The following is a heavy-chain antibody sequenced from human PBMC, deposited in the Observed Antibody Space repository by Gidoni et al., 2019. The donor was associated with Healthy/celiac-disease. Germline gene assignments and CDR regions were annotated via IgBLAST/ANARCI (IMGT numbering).Heavy chain of an antibody. Sequence: EVQLVESGGGLVQPGGSLRLSCAASGCTFSSYSMNWVRQAPGKGLEWVSYISSSSSTIYYADSVKGRFTISRDNAKNSLYLQMNSLRAEDTAVYYCARDHSKYYYYYGMDVWGQGTTVTVSS. CDR3: ARDHSKYYYYYGMDV. J-gene: IGHJ6*02. V-gene: IGHV3-48*01. CDR2: ISSSSSTI. CDR1: GCTFSSYS. D-gene: IGHD5-18*01.